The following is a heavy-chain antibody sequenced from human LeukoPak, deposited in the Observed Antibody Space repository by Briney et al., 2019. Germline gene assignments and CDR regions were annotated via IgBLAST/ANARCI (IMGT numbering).Heavy chain of an antibody. CDR3: ARLKQLDIDY. V-gene: IGHV4-4*07. D-gene: IGHD6-6*01. Sequence: SETLSLTCTVSGGSISNYYWSWMRQRAGKGLEWIGRIYTSGSTNYNPSLKSRVTISIDKSKNQFSLKLTSVTAADTAVYYCARLKQLDIDYWGQGTLVTVSS. CDR1: GGSISNYY. CDR2: IYTSGST. J-gene: IGHJ4*02.